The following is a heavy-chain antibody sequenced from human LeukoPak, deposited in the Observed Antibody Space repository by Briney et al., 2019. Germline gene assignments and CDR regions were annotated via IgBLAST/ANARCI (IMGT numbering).Heavy chain of an antibody. V-gene: IGHV4-4*02. Sequence: PSETLSLTCAVSGGSISSSNWWSWVRQPPVKGLEWIGEIYHSGSTNYNPSLKSRVTISVDKSKNRFSLKLSSVTAADTAVYYCAAFKGLGYCSGGSCYTSPWGQGTLVTVSS. J-gene: IGHJ5*02. CDR2: IYHSGST. CDR1: GGSISSSNW. D-gene: IGHD2-15*01. CDR3: AAFKGLGYCSGGSCYTSP.